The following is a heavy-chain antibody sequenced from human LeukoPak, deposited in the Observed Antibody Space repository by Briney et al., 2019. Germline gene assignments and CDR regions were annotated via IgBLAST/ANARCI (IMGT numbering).Heavy chain of an antibody. Sequence: PSETLSLTCTVSGGSISSSSYYWGWIRQPPVKGLEWIGSIYYSGSTYYNPSLKSRVTISVDTSKNQFSLKLSSVTAADTAVYYCARHDPGVVVVPAAVDYWGQGTLVTVSS. J-gene: IGHJ4*02. CDR2: IYYSGST. CDR1: GGSISSSSYY. V-gene: IGHV4-39*01. CDR3: ARHDPGVVVVPAAVDY. D-gene: IGHD2-2*01.